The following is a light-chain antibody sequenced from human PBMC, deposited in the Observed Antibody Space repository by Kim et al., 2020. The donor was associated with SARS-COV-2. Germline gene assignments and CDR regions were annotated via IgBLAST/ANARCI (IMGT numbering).Light chain of an antibody. J-gene: IGKJ1*01. Sequence: GDRVTITCRASQDISNYLAWFQLKPGKAPKLLIYAASALQPGVPSRFSGSGSGTDFTRTVTSLQPEDVATYYCQKCDSAPWTFGQGTKVDIK. CDR2: AAS. CDR1: QDISNY. V-gene: IGKV1-27*01. CDR3: QKCDSAPWT.